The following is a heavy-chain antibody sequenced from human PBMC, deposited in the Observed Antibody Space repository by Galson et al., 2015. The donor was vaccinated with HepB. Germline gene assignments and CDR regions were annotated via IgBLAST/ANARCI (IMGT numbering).Heavy chain of an antibody. Sequence: SLRLSCAASGFTFSSYEMNWVRQAPGKGLEWVSYISSSGSTIYYADSVKGRFTISRDNAKNSLYLQMNSLRAEDTAVYYCARGPKLLYYYDSSGYLLFDYWGQGTLVTVSS. CDR1: GFTFSSYE. D-gene: IGHD3-22*01. J-gene: IGHJ4*02. CDR2: ISSSGSTI. V-gene: IGHV3-48*03. CDR3: ARGPKLLYYYDSSGYLLFDY.